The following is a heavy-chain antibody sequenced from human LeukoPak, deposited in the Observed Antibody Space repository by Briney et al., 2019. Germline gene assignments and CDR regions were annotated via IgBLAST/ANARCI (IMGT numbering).Heavy chain of an antibody. Sequence: ASVKVCCKASGYTFTSYGISWVRQAPGQGLEWMGWISAYNGNTNYAQKLQGRVTMTTDTSTSTAYMELRSLRSDDTAVYYCARVGSSRIVGATYADYWGQGTLVTVSS. CDR3: ARVGSSRIVGATYADY. J-gene: IGHJ4*02. CDR1: GYTFTSYG. CDR2: ISAYNGNT. D-gene: IGHD1-26*01. V-gene: IGHV1-18*01.